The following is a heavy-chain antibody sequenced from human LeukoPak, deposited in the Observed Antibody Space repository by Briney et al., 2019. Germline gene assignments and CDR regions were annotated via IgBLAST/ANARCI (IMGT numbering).Heavy chain of an antibody. V-gene: IGHV3-11*04. Sequence: GGSLRLSCAASGFIVNNNYMSWIRQAPGKGLEWVSYISSSGSTIYYADSVKGRFTISRDNAKNSLYLQMNSLRAEDTAVYYCARTHSYSALGSPWGAWGQGTLVTVSS. CDR2: ISSSGSTI. J-gene: IGHJ5*02. CDR1: GFIVNNNY. CDR3: ARTHSYSALGSPWGA. D-gene: IGHD3-10*01.